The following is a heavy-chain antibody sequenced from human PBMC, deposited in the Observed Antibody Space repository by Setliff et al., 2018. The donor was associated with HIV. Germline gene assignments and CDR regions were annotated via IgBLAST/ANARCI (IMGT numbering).Heavy chain of an antibody. J-gene: IGHJ4*02. V-gene: IGHV3-30*02. Sequence: GGSLRLSCAASGFTFNTYNMNWVRQAPGKGLEWVAFIRYDGSNKYYADSVKGRFTISRDNSKNTLYLQMNSLRAEDTAVYYCAKTSSSSEYYFDYWGQGTLVTVSS. D-gene: IGHD6-13*01. CDR2: IRYDGSNK. CDR3: AKTSSSSEYYFDY. CDR1: GFTFNTYN.